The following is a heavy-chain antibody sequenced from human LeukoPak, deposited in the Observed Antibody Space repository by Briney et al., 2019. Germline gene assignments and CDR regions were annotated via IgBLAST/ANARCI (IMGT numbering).Heavy chain of an antibody. CDR3: ARALSDAPTLGYCSGTSCYTAY. Sequence: SETLSLTCTVSGGSISSSSYYWGWIRQPPGKGLEWIGSIYYSGSTYYNPSLKSRVTISVDTSKNQFSLKLSSVTAADTAVYYCARALSDAPTLGYCSGTSCYTAYWGQGTLVTVSS. J-gene: IGHJ4*02. CDR2: IYYSGST. V-gene: IGHV4-39*07. CDR1: GGSISSSSYY. D-gene: IGHD2-2*02.